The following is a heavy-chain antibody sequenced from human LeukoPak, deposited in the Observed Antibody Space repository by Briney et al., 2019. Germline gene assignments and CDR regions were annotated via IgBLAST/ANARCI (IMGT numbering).Heavy chain of an antibody. J-gene: IGHJ4*02. V-gene: IGHV3-74*01. D-gene: IGHD4-23*01. Sequence: GGSLRLSCAASGFTFSSYWMHWVRQAPGKGLVWFSRIISDGSSTAYADSVKGRFTISRDNAKNTLFLQMNSLRAEDTAVYYCARDGDSTVDFDYWGQGSLVTVSS. CDR2: IISDGSST. CDR3: ARDGDSTVDFDY. CDR1: GFTFSSYW.